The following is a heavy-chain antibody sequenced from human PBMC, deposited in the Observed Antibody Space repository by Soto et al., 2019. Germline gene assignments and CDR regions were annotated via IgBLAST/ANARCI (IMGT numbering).Heavy chain of an antibody. J-gene: IGHJ4*02. D-gene: IGHD1-7*01. CDR1: GYTFTGCY. CDR2: INPNSGGT. V-gene: IGHV1-2*02. Sequence: ASLKVSCKASGYTFTGCYMHWVRQAPGQGLEWMGWINPNSGGTNYAQKFQGRVTMTRDTSISTAYMELSRLRSDDTAVYYCARDLGGNWNSPPAQYYFDYWGQGTLVTVS. CDR3: ARDLGGNWNSPPAQYYFDY.